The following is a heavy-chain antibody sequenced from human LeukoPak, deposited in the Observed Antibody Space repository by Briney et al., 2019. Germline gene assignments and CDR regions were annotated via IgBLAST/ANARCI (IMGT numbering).Heavy chain of an antibody. V-gene: IGHV3-9*01. J-gene: IGHJ6*02. D-gene: IGHD6-13*01. CDR2: ISWNSGSI. Sequence: PGGSLRLSCAASGFTFDDYAMHWVRQAPGKGLEWVSGISWNSGSIGYADSVKGRFTISRDNAKNSLYLQMNSLRAEDTALYYCAREYVGIAAAGTYYYYYGMDVWGQGTTVTVSS. CDR1: GFTFDDYA. CDR3: AREYVGIAAAGTYYYYYGMDV.